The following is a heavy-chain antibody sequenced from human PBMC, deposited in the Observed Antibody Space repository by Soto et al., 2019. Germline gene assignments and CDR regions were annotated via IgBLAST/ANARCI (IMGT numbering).Heavy chain of an antibody. CDR2: FDPEDGET. CDR1: GYTLTELS. J-gene: IGHJ1*01. V-gene: IGHV1-24*01. CDR3: ATDRLTFWSGYSNSKYFQH. Sequence: ASVKVSCKVSGYTLTELSMHWVRQAPGKGLEWMGGFDPEDGETIYAQKFQGRVTMTEDTSTDTAYMELSSLRSEDTAVYYCATDRLTFWSGYSNSKYFQHWGQGTLVTVSS. D-gene: IGHD3-3*01.